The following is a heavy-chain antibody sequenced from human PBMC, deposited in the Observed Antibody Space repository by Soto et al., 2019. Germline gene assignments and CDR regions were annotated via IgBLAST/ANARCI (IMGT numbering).Heavy chain of an antibody. CDR3: ARIPNERGGWFDP. Sequence: QVQLVQSGGEVKKPGASVKVSCKASGYTFASYGISWVRQAPGQGLEWMGWITAYNGNTYYAQKLQGRVTMTTDTSTRIAYMELRNLRSDDTAVYYCARIPNERGGWFDPWGQGTLITVSS. D-gene: IGHD2-8*01. J-gene: IGHJ5*02. CDR2: ITAYNGNT. V-gene: IGHV1-18*04. CDR1: GYTFASYG.